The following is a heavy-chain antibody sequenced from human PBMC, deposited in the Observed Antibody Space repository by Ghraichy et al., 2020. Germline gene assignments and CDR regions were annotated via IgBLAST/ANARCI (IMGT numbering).Heavy chain of an antibody. CDR1: GASMSSGGYY. Sequence: SETLSLTCTVSGASMSSGGYYWSWSRQHPGRGLEWIGYIYYSGSTYYNPSLKSRVTISVDTSKNQFSLKLSSVPAADTAVYYCARMMCSSGSCYACDYWGQGTLVTVSS. CDR3: ARMMCSSGSCYACDY. V-gene: IGHV4-31*03. CDR2: IYYSGST. J-gene: IGHJ4*02. D-gene: IGHD2-15*01.